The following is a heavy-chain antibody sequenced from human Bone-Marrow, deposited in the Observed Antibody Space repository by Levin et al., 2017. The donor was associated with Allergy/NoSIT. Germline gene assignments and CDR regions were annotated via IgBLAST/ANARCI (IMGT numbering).Heavy chain of an antibody. CDR1: GFIFSSYE. CDR3: VRVTYPPSLDS. J-gene: IGHJ4*02. V-gene: IGHV3-48*03. CDR2: ISNSASRI. Sequence: RAGGSLRLSCAASGFIFSSYEMNWVRQSPGKGLEWISSISNSASRIYYADSVKGRFTISRDNAKSSLYLQMNSLGAEDTAFYYCVRVTYPPSLDSWGPGTLVTVSS.